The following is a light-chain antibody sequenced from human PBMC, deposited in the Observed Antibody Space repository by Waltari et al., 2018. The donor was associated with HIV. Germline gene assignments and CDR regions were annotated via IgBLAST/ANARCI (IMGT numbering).Light chain of an antibody. J-gene: IGLJ3*02. CDR2: SDN. V-gene: IGLV1-44*01. CDR1: SSNIETNT. CDR3: AAWDDRLHGWV. Sequence: QSVLTQSPSASGTPGQRVTIFCSGTSSNIETNTLNWYQHIPGTAPKLFNSSDNPRPSGVPDRFSASKSGTSGSLSISWLQSGDEAAYYCAAWDDRLHGWVFGGGTKLTVL.